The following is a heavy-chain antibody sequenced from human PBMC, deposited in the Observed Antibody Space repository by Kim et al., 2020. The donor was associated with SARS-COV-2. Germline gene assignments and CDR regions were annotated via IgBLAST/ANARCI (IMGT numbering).Heavy chain of an antibody. D-gene: IGHD3-22*01. CDR3: AKDTFTMIVVAIWH. Sequence: ADSVKGRFTISRDNSKNTLYLQMNSLRAEDTAVYYCAKDTFTMIVVAIWHWGQGTLVTVSS. J-gene: IGHJ1*01. V-gene: IGHV3-23*01.